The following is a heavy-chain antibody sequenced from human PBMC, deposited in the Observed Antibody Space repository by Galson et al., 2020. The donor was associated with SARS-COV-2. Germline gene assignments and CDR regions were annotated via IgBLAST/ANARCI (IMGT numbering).Heavy chain of an antibody. CDR3: ARARPSRSGWYYYYHMDV. D-gene: IGHD6-19*01. Sequence: SETLSLTCAVYGESFSPNYWNWVRLSPGRGLEWIGEVTHNGDASYSPSLRGRVTISADTSKNQISLSLRSVTAADTAVYYCARARPSRSGWYYYYHMDVWGKGTTVTVSS. J-gene: IGHJ6*03. V-gene: IGHV4-34*01. CDR1: GESFSPNY. CDR2: VTHNGDA.